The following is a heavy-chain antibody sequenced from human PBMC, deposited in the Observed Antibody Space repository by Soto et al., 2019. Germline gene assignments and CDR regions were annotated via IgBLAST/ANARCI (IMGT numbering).Heavy chain of an antibody. D-gene: IGHD6-19*01. CDR2: ISGSGGST. V-gene: IGHV3-23*01. CDR3: AKAPVQWLVLFDY. CDR1: GFTFSSYA. J-gene: IGHJ4*02. Sequence: EVQLLESGGGLVQPGGSLRLSCAASGFTFSSYAMSWVRQAPWKGLEWVSAISGSGGSTYYADSVKGRFTISRDNSKNTLYLQMNSLRAEDTVVYYCAKAPVQWLVLFDYWGQGTLVTVSS.